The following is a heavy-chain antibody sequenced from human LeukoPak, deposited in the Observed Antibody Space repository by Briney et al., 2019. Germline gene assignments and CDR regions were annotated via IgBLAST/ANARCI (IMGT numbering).Heavy chain of an antibody. D-gene: IGHD4-23*01. Sequence: GGSLRLSCAASGFTFSSYWMSWVRQAPGKGLEWVANIKQDGSEKYYVDSVKGRFTISRDNAKSSLYLQMNSPRAEDTAVYYCASQNDYGGNCFFEYWGQGTPVTVSS. CDR2: IKQDGSEK. J-gene: IGHJ4*02. V-gene: IGHV3-7*01. CDR3: ASQNDYGGNCFFEY. CDR1: GFTFSSYW.